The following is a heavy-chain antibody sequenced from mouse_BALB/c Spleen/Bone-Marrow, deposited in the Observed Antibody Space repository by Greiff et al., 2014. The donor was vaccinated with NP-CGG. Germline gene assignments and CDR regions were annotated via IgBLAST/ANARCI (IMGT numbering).Heavy chain of an antibody. D-gene: IGHD1-2*01. CDR2: FYPGSGSI. V-gene: IGHV1-62-2*01. CDR1: GYTFTEYT. Sequence: VKLMESGAELVKPWASVKLSCKASGYTFTEYTIHWVKQRSGQGLEWIGWFYPGSGSIKYNEKFKDKATLTADKSSSTVYMELRKLTTVNSAVYFCCKRGQYYVYYFDYWGQGTTLTVSS. J-gene: IGHJ2*01. CDR3: CKRGQYYVYYFDY.